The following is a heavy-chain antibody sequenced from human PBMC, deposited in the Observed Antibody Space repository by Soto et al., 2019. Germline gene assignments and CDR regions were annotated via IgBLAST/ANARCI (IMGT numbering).Heavy chain of an antibody. Sequence: SETLSLTCAVYGGSFSGYYWSWIRQPPGKGLEWIGEINHSGSTNYNPSLKSRVTISVDTSKNQFSLKLSSVTAADTAVYYCARLRTPPETTRFDYWGQGTLVTAS. D-gene: IGHD4-17*01. CDR1: GGSFSGYY. J-gene: IGHJ4*02. CDR3: ARLRTPPETTRFDY. V-gene: IGHV4-34*01. CDR2: INHSGST.